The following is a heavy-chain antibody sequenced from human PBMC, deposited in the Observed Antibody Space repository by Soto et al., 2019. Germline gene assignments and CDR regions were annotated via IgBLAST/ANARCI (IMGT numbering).Heavy chain of an antibody. V-gene: IGHV3-30-3*01. CDR2: ISYDGSNK. CDR3: ARDSLVAGSGLTDY. J-gene: IGHJ4*02. CDR1: GFTFSSYA. Sequence: SLRLSCAASGFTFSSYAMHWVRQPPGKGLEWVAVISYDGSNKYYADSVKGRFTISRDNSKNTLYLQMNSLRAEDTAVYYCARDSLVAGSGLTDYWGQGTLVTVS. D-gene: IGHD6-19*01.